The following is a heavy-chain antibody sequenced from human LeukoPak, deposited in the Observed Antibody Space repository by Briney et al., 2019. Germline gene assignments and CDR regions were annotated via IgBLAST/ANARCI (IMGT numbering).Heavy chain of an antibody. J-gene: IGHJ6*02. CDR1: GGTFSSYA. V-gene: IGHV1-69*04. CDR3: ARDSTVTIEYYYGMDV. CDR2: IIPILGIA. Sequence: ASVKVSCKASGGTFSSYAISWVRQAPGQGLEWMGRIIPILGIANYAQKFQGRVTITADKSTSTAYMELSSLRSEDTAVYYCARDSTVTIEYYYGMDVWGQGTTVTVSS. D-gene: IGHD4-17*01.